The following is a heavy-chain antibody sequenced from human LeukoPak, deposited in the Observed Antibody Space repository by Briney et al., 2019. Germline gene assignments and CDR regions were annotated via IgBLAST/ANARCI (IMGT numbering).Heavy chain of an antibody. Sequence: PSETLSLTCTVSAGSISSGDYYWNWIRQPPGKGLEWIGYIYYSGSTYYNPSLKSRVTISRDTSKNQFSLKLSSVTAADTAVYYCTREGPLAVFDYWGQGTLVTVSS. CDR1: AGSISSGDYY. CDR3: TREGPLAVFDY. J-gene: IGHJ4*02. V-gene: IGHV4-30-4*01. CDR2: IYYSGST.